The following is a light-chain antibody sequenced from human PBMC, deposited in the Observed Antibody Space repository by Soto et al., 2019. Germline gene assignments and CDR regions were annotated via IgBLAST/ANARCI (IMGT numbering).Light chain of an antibody. CDR1: QRVGND. V-gene: IGKV3-15*01. CDR3: QQYGSSPLT. Sequence: ETVMTQSPATLSVSPGQGATLSCRASQRVGNDLARYQQKPGQAPRLLIYGASTRATAIPARFSGSGSGTEFNLTISSLQSEDFAVYYCQQYGSSPLTFGGGTKVDIK. CDR2: GAS. J-gene: IGKJ4*01.